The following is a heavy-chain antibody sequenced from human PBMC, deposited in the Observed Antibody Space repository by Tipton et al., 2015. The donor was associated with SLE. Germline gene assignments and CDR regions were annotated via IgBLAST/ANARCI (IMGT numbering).Heavy chain of an antibody. CDR2: ISSSSSYI. D-gene: IGHD6-6*01. CDR3: ATAARPPYYYYYMDV. CDR1: GFAFSSYS. J-gene: IGHJ6*03. V-gene: IGHV3-21*04. Sequence: SLRLSCAASGFAFSSYSMNWVRQAPGKGLEWVSSISSSSSYIYYADSVKGRFTISRDNAKNSLYLQMNSLRAEDTAVYYCATAARPPYYYYYMDVWGKGTTVTVSS.